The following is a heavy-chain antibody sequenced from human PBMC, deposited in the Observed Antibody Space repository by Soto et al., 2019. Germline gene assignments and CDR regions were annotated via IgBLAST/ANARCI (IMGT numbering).Heavy chain of an antibody. D-gene: IGHD2-21*01. CDR3: ARLGAYYQSLDP. V-gene: IGHV4-59*08. Sequence: SETLSLTCTDSGCSFSPNYWAWIRQPPGKGLEWIGYIYYAGTTSYNPSLRSRVSITLETSKSQFSLRLTSVTASDTAVYYCARLGAYYQSLDPWGQGTVVTVS. CDR1: GCSFSPNY. CDR2: IYYAGTT. J-gene: IGHJ5*02.